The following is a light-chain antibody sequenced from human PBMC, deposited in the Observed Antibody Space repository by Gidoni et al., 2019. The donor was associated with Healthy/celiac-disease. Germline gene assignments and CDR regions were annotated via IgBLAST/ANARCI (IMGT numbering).Light chain of an antibody. CDR2: DAS. J-gene: IGKJ3*01. Sequence: IVLTKSSATLSLSPGERATLSCRASQSVSSYLAWYQQKPGQAPRLLIYDASNRATGIPARFSGSGSGTDFTLTISSLEPEDFAVYYCQQRSNWPPRFTFGPGTKVEIK. CDR3: QQRSNWPPRFT. V-gene: IGKV3-11*01. CDR1: QSVSSY.